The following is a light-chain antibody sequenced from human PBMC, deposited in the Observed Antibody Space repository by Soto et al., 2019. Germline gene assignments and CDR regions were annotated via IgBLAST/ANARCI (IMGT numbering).Light chain of an antibody. CDR1: SIGSKG. J-gene: IGLJ1*01. V-gene: IGLV3-21*02. Sequence: SSELTQPPSVSPAPGQTARLTCGGNSIGSKGVHWYHQRPGQARVLVVYDDRDQPSGIPERFSGSKSGKTAALTISRVEAGDEADYYCQVCDDTNNHYVFGTGTKVTVL. CDR2: DDR. CDR3: QVCDDTNNHYV.